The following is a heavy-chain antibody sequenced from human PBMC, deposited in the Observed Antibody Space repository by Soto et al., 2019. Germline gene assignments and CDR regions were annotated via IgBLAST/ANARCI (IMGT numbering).Heavy chain of an antibody. CDR3: ARDSSGYYDAFDI. D-gene: IGHD3-22*01. J-gene: IGHJ3*02. Sequence: QVQLVQSGAEVKKPGSSVKVSCKASGGTFSTYAINWVRQAPGQGLEWMGRIVPIFGIANYAQKFQGRVTITAAESTSTAYMDLSSLRSEDTAVYYCARDSSGYYDAFDIWGQGTMVTVSS. CDR1: GGTFSTYA. CDR2: IVPIFGIA. V-gene: IGHV1-69*18.